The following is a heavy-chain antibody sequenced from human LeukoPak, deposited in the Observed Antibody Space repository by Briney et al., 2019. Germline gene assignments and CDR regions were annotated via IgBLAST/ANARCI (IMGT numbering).Heavy chain of an antibody. V-gene: IGHV3-21*01. Sequence: GGSLRLSCAASGFTFSSYSMNWVRQAPGKGLEWVSSISSSSSYIYYADSVKGRFTISRDNAKNSLYLQMNSLRAEDTAVYYCARVRDYYEDLLGYWGQGTLVTVSS. J-gene: IGHJ4*02. CDR2: ISSSSSYI. CDR3: ARVRDYYEDLLGY. D-gene: IGHD3-22*01. CDR1: GFTFSSYS.